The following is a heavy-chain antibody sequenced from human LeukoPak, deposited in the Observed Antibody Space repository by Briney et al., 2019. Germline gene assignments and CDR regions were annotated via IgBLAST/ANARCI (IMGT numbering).Heavy chain of an antibody. CDR2: INSDGSEG. V-gene: IGHV3-7*03. CDR1: GFTFSGFW. J-gene: IGHJ3*01. CDR3: ARSSYSSSSSV. Sequence: GGSLRLSCAVSGFTFSGFWMSWSRQAPGKGLEWVASINSDGSEGYYADVVKGRFTISRDNAKNSLYLQINSLRAEDTAVYYCARSSYSSSSSVWGQGAMVTVSS. D-gene: IGHD6-6*01.